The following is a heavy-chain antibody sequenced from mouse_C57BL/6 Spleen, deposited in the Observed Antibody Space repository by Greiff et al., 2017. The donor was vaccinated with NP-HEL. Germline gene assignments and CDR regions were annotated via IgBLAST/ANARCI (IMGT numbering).Heavy chain of an antibody. D-gene: IGHD2-4*01. CDR2: IDPNSGGT. J-gene: IGHJ4*01. V-gene: IGHV1-72*01. CDR1: GYTFTSYW. CDR3: AIPYDYDLYYAMDY. Sequence: QVQLQQPGAELVKPGASVKLSCKASGYTFTSYWMHWVKQRPGRGLEWIGRIDPNSGGTKYNEKFKSKATLTVDKPSSTAYMQLSSLASEDSAVQYCAIPYDYDLYYAMDYWGQGTSVTVSS.